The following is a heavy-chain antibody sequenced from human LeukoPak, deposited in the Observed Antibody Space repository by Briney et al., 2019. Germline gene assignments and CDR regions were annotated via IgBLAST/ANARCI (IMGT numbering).Heavy chain of an antibody. J-gene: IGHJ4*02. CDR1: GITFGESA. V-gene: IGHV3-23*01. CDR3: AKEAVAGSFDY. CDR2: ISGSGGST. Sequence: LTGGSLRLSCTASGITFGESAMSWFRQAPGKGLEWVSAISGSGGSTYYADSVKGRFTISRDNSKNTLYLQMNSLRAEDTAVYYCAKEAVAGSFDYWGQGTLVTVSS. D-gene: IGHD6-19*01.